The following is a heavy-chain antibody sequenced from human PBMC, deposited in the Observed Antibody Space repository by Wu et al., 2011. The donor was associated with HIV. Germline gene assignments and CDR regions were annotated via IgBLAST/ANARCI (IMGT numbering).Heavy chain of an antibody. D-gene: IGHD2-8*01. V-gene: IGHV1-69*06. CDR1: GGSFSRYL. CDR2: LIPLFGAT. J-gene: IGHJ2*01. Sequence: QVQLVQSGAEVKKPGSSVKVSCKTSGGSFSRYLSAGCDRPLDKGLEWMGGLIPLFGATDYAQKFQGRITISADTSTTTVYMDLSSLRSEDTAVYFCARAPNPGRYFDLWGRGTLVTVSS. CDR3: ARAPNPGRYFDL.